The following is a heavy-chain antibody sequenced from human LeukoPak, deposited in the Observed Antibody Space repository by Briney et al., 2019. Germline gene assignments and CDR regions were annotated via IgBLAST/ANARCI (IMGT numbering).Heavy chain of an antibody. CDR3: ASPPDDIVVVPAALYYFDY. J-gene: IGHJ4*02. V-gene: IGHV3-7*01. CDR2: IKQDGSEK. CDR1: GFTFSSYW. D-gene: IGHD2-2*01. Sequence: PGGSLRLSCAASGFTFSSYWMSWVRQAPGKGLGWVANIKQDGSEKYYVDSVKGRFTISRDNAKNSLYLQMNSLRAEDTAVYYCASPPDDIVVVPAALYYFDYWGQGTLVTVSS.